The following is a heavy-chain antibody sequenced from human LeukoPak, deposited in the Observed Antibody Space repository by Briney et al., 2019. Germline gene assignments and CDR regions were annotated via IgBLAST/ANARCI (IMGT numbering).Heavy chain of an antibody. D-gene: IGHD1-26*01. CDR3: ARRGYHDYSGFDY. J-gene: IGHJ4*02. CDR2: ISGSSSDI. V-gene: IGHV3-21*01. CDR1: GFTFRSSA. Sequence: GGSLRLSCAASGFTFRSSAMSWVRQAPGKGLEWVSSISGSSSDIYYADSVKGRFTISRDNSKNSLYLQMKSLRAEDTALYYCARRGYHDYSGFDYWGQGTLVTVSS.